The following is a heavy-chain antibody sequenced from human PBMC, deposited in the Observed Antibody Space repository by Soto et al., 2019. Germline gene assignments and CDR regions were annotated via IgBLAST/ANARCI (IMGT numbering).Heavy chain of an antibody. J-gene: IGHJ4*02. V-gene: IGHV3-21*01. Sequence: EVQLVESGGGLVKPGGSLRLSCAASGFTFSSYSMIWVRQAPGKGLEWVSSITSSNSYIYYADSVKGRFTISRDNAKNSLYLQMNSLRAEDTAVYYCARFGSGYHLDYWGQGTLVTVSS. D-gene: IGHD2-2*01. CDR1: GFTFSSYS. CDR3: ARFGSGYHLDY. CDR2: ITSSNSYI.